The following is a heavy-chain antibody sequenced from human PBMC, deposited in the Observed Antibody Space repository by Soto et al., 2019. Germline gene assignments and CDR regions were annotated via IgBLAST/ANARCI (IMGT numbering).Heavy chain of an antibody. CDR2: IIPIFGTA. CDR3: ARDRGVVPAAAPHYYYYGMDV. Sequence: GASVKVSCKASGYTFTSYGISWVRQAPGQGLEWMGWIIPIFGTANYAQKFQGRVTITADESTSTAYMELSSLRSEDTAVYYCARDRGVVPAAAPHYYYYGMDVWGQGTTVTVSS. J-gene: IGHJ6*02. CDR1: GYTFTSYG. V-gene: IGHV1-69*13. D-gene: IGHD2-2*01.